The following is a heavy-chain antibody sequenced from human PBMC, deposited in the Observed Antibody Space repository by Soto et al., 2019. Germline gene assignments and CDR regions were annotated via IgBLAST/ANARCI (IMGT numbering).Heavy chain of an antibody. D-gene: IGHD3-22*01. CDR1: GFTFSSFA. J-gene: IGHJ4*02. CDR2: ISDRDGST. CDR3: AKAISGYYAPSDY. Sequence: EVQLLESGGGLVQPGGSLRLSCAASGFTFSSFAMSWVRQAPGKGLEWVSVISDRDGSTYYADSVRGRFTISRDDSKSTLYLQMNSLRGDDTAIYYCAKAISGYYAPSDYWGQGTQVTVSS. V-gene: IGHV3-23*01.